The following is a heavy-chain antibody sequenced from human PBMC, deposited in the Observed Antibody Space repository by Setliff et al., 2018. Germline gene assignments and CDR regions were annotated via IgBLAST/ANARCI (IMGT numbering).Heavy chain of an antibody. J-gene: IGHJ4*02. CDR2: ISDTALGI. Sequence: ETLSLTCTVYGGSFSNYYWSWIRQPPGKGLEWVSSISDTALGIYYADSVRGRFTISRDNSKKTLYLQMNSLRAEDTAVYYCVKDVVGYSSTWPKRDYLDYWGQGTLVTVSS. CDR1: GGSFSNYY. D-gene: IGHD6-13*01. CDR3: VKDVVGYSSTWPKRDYLDY. V-gene: IGHV3-23*01.